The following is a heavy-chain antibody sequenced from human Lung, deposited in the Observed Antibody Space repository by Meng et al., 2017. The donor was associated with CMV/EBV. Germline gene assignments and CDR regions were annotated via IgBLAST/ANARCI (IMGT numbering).Heavy chain of an antibody. CDR1: GFTFSDYY. V-gene: IGHV3-11*04. D-gene: IGHD1-1*01. CDR2: ISPSGSTR. Sequence: SCAASGFTFSDYYMSWIRQAPRKGLEWVSHISPSGSTRYYADSVNGRFTISRDNARNTLYLQMNSLRGEDTAVYFCVRDGDHWNFDYWGQGTLVTVSS. CDR3: VRDGDHWNFDY. J-gene: IGHJ4*02.